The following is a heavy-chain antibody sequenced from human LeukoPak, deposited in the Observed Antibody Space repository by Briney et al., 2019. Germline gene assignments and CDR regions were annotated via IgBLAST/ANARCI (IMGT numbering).Heavy chain of an antibody. CDR3: TRAVSGWTGYFDY. CDR2: IRSKAYGGTT. V-gene: IGHV3-49*04. CDR1: GFTFGDYA. D-gene: IGHD6-19*01. J-gene: IGHJ4*02. Sequence: SLRLSCTASGFTFGDYAMSWVRQAPGKGLEWVGFIRSKAYGGTTEYAASVKGRFTISRDDSKSIAYLQMNSLKTGDTAVYYCTRAVSGWTGYFDYWGQGTLVTVSS.